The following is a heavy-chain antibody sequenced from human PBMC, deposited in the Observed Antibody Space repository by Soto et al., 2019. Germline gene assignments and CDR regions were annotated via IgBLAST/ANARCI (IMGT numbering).Heavy chain of an antibody. CDR1: GDSIISRNYY. CDR3: VTLDYFSHYFDH. V-gene: IGHV4-39*01. CDR2: IYYSGNT. Sequence: PSETLSLTCTVGGDSIISRNYYWAWIRQPPGKGLEWIATIYYSGNTFYSPSLKSRVTISADTSKNQFSLKLTSVTASDTAVYYCVTLDYFSHYFDHWGQGSLVTVLL. D-gene: IGHD3-10*01. J-gene: IGHJ4*02.